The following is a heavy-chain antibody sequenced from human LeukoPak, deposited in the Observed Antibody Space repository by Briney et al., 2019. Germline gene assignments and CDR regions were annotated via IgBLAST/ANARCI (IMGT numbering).Heavy chain of an antibody. V-gene: IGHV1-69*05. CDR2: IIPIFGTA. CDR3: ARSVDYYDSSGYYFGAFDI. Sequence: SVKVSRKASGGTFSSYAISWERQAPGQGLEWMGRIIPIFGTANYAQKFQGRVTTTTDESTSTAYMELSSLRSEDTAVYYCARSVDYYDSSGYYFGAFDIWGQGTMVTVSS. J-gene: IGHJ3*02. CDR1: GGTFSSYA. D-gene: IGHD3-22*01.